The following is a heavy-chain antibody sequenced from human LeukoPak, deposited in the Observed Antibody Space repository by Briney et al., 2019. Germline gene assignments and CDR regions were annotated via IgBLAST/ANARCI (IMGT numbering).Heavy chain of an antibody. Sequence: ASVKVSCRASGYTFTSHYMHWVRQAPGQGLEWMGTINPSGGSTSYAQKFQGRATMTRDTSTSTVYMEVSSLTSEDTAVYYCARGGSTGIFDYWGQGALVTVSP. D-gene: IGHD3-10*01. V-gene: IGHV1-46*03. CDR3: ARGGSTGIFDY. J-gene: IGHJ4*02. CDR1: GYTFTSHY. CDR2: INPSGGST.